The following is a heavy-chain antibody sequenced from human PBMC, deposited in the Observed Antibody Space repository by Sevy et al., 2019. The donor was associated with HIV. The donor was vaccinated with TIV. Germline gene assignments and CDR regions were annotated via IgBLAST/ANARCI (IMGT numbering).Heavy chain of an antibody. CDR1: GFTFRNAW. J-gene: IGHJ6*02. CDR2: IRNDPDGGTT. D-gene: IGHD5-12*01. V-gene: IGHV3-15*01. Sequence: GGSLRLSCTASGFTFRNAWMTWVRQVPGKGLEWVGRIRNDPDGGTTDYAAPVRGRFTISRDDSQNTMYLKMNSLKSVDTTMYYCSTDIVVQSGYSYDFSTFNPDLPHNSGADVWGQGTTVTVSS. CDR3: STDIVVQSGYSYDFSTFNPDLPHNSGADV.